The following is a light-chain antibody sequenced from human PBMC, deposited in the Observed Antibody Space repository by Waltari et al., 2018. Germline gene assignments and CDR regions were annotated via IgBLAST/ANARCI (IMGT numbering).Light chain of an antibody. Sequence: EIVLTQSPASLSLSPGERATLSCRASQSVSSYFAWYQQKPGQAPRLLIYDASYRATGIPARFSGGGSGTDFTLTISGLEPEDFAVYYCQQYYSSPYTFGQGTRLEIK. CDR1: QSVSSY. CDR3: QQYYSSPYT. J-gene: IGKJ2*01. V-gene: IGKV3-11*01. CDR2: DAS.